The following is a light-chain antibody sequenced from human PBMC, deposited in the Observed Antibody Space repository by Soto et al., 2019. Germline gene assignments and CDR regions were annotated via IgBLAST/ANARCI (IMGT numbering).Light chain of an antibody. V-gene: IGKV3-20*01. J-gene: IGKJ1*01. CDR1: QSVRNSL. Sequence: EIVLTQSPGTLSLSPGDRATLSCRASQSVRNSLLAWYQQKPCQPPRLLIYDASTRATATPERFSGSGSGTDFTLTISRLEPEDFAVCYCHQYDTIVQTFGQGTKVDIK. CDR3: HQYDTIVQT. CDR2: DAS.